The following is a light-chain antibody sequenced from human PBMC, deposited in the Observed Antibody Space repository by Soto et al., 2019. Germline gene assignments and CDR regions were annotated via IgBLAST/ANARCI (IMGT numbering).Light chain of an antibody. CDR2: RAS. CDR3: QQYSSYSGT. V-gene: IGKV1-5*03. Sequence: DIQVTQSPSTLSASVGDRITITCRASQSINDWLAWYQQKPGKAPKLLIFRASYLKSGVPSRFSCSGYGTDFTLTISSLQPDDFASYYCQQYSSYSGTFGQGTKVEIK. J-gene: IGKJ1*01. CDR1: QSINDW.